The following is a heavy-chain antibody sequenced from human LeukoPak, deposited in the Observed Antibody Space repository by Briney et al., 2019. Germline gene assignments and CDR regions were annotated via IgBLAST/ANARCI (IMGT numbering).Heavy chain of an antibody. J-gene: IGHJ4*02. CDR3: ALRLEGVVTFFDY. Sequence: PGGSLRLSCAASGFTVSSNYMSWVSQAPGEGLEWVSVIYYDGSTYYADSVKGRFTISRDTSKNTLYLQMNSLRAEDTAVYYCALRLEGVVTFFDYWGQGTLVTVSS. CDR1: GFTVSSNY. V-gene: IGHV3-66*01. D-gene: IGHD3-3*01. CDR2: IYYDGST.